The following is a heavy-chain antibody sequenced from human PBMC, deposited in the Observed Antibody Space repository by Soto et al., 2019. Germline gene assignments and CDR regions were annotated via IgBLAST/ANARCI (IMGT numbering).Heavy chain of an antibody. V-gene: IGHV3-74*01. CDR3: AREAIYDPNWFDP. J-gene: IGHJ5*02. CDR1: GFTFSSYW. CDR2: INSDGSST. D-gene: IGHD3-16*01. Sequence: GGSLRLSCAASGFTFSSYWMHWVRQAPGKGLVWVSRINSDGSSTSYADSVKGRFTISRDNAKNTLYLQMNSLRAEDTAVYYCAREAIYDPNWFDPWGQGTLVTVSS.